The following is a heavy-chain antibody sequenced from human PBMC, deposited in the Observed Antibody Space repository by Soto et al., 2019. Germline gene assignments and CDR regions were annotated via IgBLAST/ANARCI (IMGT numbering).Heavy chain of an antibody. J-gene: IGHJ4*02. CDR1: GYTFTGYY. V-gene: IGHV1-2*04. Sequence: ASVKVSCKASGYTFTGYYMHWVRQAPGQGLEWMGWINPNSGGTNYAQKFQGWVTMTRDTSTSTVYMELSSLRSDDTTIYYCAREGATAAKMFDYWGQGTLVTVSS. CDR2: INPNSGGT. D-gene: IGHD2-2*01. CDR3: AREGATAAKMFDY.